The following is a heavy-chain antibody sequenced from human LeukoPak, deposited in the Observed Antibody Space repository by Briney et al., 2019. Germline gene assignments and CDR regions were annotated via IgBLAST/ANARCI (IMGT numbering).Heavy chain of an antibody. Sequence: GGSLRLSCAASGFTFSNAWMNWVRQAPGKGLEWVAFIRYDGSDKYYADSVKGRFTISRDNSKNTLYLQMNSLRAEDTAVYYCAKGLLHAFDIWGQGTMVTVSS. J-gene: IGHJ3*02. V-gene: IGHV3-30*02. CDR3: AKGLLHAFDI. CDR1: GFTFSNAW. CDR2: IRYDGSDK.